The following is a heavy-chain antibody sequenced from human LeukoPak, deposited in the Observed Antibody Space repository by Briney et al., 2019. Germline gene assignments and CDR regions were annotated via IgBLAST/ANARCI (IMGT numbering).Heavy chain of an antibody. CDR3: GGRQYQLPDGYYYYYMDV. J-gene: IGHJ6*03. V-gene: IGHV1-69*01. Sequence: AASVKVSCKASGGTFSSYAISWVRQAPGQGLEWMGGIIPIFGTANYAQKFQGRVTITADESTSTAYMELSSLRSEDTAVYYCGGRQYQLPDGYYYYYMDVWGKGTTVTVSS. CDR1: GGTFSSYA. D-gene: IGHD2-2*01. CDR2: IIPIFGTA.